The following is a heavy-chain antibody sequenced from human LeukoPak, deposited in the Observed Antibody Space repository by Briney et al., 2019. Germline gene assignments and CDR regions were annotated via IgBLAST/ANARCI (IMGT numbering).Heavy chain of an antibody. CDR1: GFTLSSYE. CDR3: ARASSWSAFDI. V-gene: IGHV3-48*03. D-gene: IGHD6-13*01. J-gene: IGHJ3*02. Sequence: GGSLRLSCAASGFTLSSYEMNWVRQAPGKGLEWVSYISSSGSTIYYADSVKGRFTTSRDNAKNSLYLQMNSLRAEDTAVYYCARASSWSAFDIWGQGTMVTVSS. CDR2: ISSSGSTI.